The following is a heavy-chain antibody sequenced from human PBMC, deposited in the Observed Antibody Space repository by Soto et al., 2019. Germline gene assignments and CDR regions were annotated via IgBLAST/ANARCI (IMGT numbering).Heavy chain of an antibody. D-gene: IGHD3-16*01. J-gene: IGHJ5*02. CDR3: ARLPFPWGWFDP. CDR2: ISGSGRTI. V-gene: IGHV3-11*01. Sequence: QVPLVESGGGLVKPGGSLRLFCAASGIVFSDYMSWVRQAPGKGLEWLSYISGSGRTIYSADSVKGRFTISRDNATNSLYLQMNNVRTEDTAVYYCARLPFPWGWFDPWGQGTLVTVSS. CDR1: GIVFSDY.